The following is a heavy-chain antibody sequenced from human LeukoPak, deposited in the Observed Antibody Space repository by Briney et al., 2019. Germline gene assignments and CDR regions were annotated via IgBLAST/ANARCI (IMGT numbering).Heavy chain of an antibody. J-gene: IGHJ4*02. V-gene: IGHV3-23*01. D-gene: IGHD4-23*01. CDR1: GFTFSSYA. Sequence: GGSLRLSCAASGFTFSSYAMSWVRQAPGKGLDWVSAISGSGGNTYYEDSVKGRFTISRANSKNTLYLQMNSLRAEDTAVYYCAKDQYGGNPQYYFDYWGQGTLVTVSS. CDR3: AKDQYGGNPQYYFDY. CDR2: ISGSGGNT.